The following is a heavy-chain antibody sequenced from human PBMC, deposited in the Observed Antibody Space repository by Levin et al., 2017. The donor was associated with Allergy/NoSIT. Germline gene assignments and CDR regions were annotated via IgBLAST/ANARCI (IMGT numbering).Heavy chain of an antibody. CDR3: ARDRYGGNPTGGWFDP. J-gene: IGHJ5*02. V-gene: IGHV3-9*01. CDR1: GFTFDEYA. CDR2: ISWNSALL. Sequence: GGSLRLSCAASGFTFDEYAMHWVRQGPGKGLEWVAGISWNSALLDYADSVKGRFTISRDNAKNSVYLQMNSLRAEDTALSYCARDRYGGNPTGGWFDPWGQGTLLTVSS. D-gene: IGHD4-23*01.